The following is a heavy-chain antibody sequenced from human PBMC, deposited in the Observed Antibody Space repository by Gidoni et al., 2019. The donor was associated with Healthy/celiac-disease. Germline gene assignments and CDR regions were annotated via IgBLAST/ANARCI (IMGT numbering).Heavy chain of an antibody. CDR3: AARCYYYDSSDY. J-gene: IGHJ4*02. CDR2: ISGSGGST. CDR1: GFTFSSYA. D-gene: IGHD3-22*01. V-gene: IGHV3-23*04. Sequence: EVQLVESGGGLVQTGGSLRLSCAASGFTFSSYAMGWVRQAPGKGLEWVSAISGSGGSTYYADSVKGRFTISRDNSKNTLYLQMNSLRAEDTAVYYCAARCYYYDSSDYWGQGTLVTVSS.